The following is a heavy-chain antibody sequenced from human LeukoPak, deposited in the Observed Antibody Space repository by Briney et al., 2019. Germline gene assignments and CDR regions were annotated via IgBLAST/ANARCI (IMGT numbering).Heavy chain of an antibody. CDR1: GYTFTGYY. V-gene: IGHV1-2*02. CDR3: ARGRWLVPVGY. CDR2: IDPNSGGT. D-gene: IGHD6-19*01. Sequence: GASVKVSCKASGYTFTGYYMHWVRQAPGQGLEWMGWIDPNSGGTNYAQKFQGRVTMTRDTSISTAYMELSRLRSDDTAVDFCARGRWLVPVGYWGQGTLVTVSS. J-gene: IGHJ4*02.